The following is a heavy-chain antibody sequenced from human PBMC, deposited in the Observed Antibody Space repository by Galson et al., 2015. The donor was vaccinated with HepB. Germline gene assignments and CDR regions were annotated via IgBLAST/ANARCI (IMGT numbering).Heavy chain of an antibody. CDR1: GFTFSSYW. D-gene: IGHD6-6*01. CDR3: ARDPDRHRYSSSSGSDY. J-gene: IGHJ4*02. V-gene: IGHV3-7*03. Sequence: SLRLSCAASGFTFSSYWMSWVRQAPGKGLEWVANIKQDGSEKYYVDSVKGRFTISRDNAKNSLYLQMNSLRAEDTAVYYCARDPDRHRYSSSSGSDYWGQGTLVTVSS. CDR2: IKQDGSEK.